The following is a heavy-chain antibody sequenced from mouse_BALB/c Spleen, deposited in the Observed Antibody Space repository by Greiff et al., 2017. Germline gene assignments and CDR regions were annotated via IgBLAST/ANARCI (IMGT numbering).Heavy chain of an antibody. CDR1: GFTFSSFG. Sequence: DVHLVESGGGLVQPGGSRKLSCAASGFTFSSFGMHWVRQAPEKGLEWVAYISSGSSTIYYADTVKGRFTISRDNPKNTLFLQMTSLRSEDTAMYYCAREGLRGYYYAMDYWGQGTSVTVSS. V-gene: IGHV5-17*02. CDR2: ISSGSSTI. D-gene: IGHD2-4*01. J-gene: IGHJ4*01. CDR3: AREGLRGYYYAMDY.